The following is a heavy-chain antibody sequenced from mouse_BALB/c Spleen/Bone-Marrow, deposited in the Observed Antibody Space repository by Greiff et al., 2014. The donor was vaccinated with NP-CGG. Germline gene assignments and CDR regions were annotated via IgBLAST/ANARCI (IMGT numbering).Heavy chain of an antibody. CDR2: ISDGGIYT. D-gene: IGHD1-1*02. CDR1: GFTFSDYY. V-gene: IGHV5-4*02. J-gene: IGHJ4*01. CDR3: ARSGEKYGALDY. Sequence: EVKLEESGGGLEKPGGSLKLSCTASGFTFSDYYMYWVRQTPEKRLEWVATISDGGIYTYYPDSVKGRFTISRDNAKNNLYLQMSSLKSEDTAMYYCARSGEKYGALDYSGQGTSVTVSS.